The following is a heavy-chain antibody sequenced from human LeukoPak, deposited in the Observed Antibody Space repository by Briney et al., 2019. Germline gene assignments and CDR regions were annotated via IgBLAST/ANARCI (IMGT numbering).Heavy chain of an antibody. CDR2: ISGSGGST. CDR3: AKGHCSSTSCHYYYGMDV. V-gene: IGHV3-23*01. Sequence: PGGSLRLSCAASGFTFSSYAMSWVRQAPGKGLEWDSAISGSGGSTYYADSVKGRFTISRDNSKNTLYLQMSSLRAEDTAVYYCAKGHCSSTSCHYYYGMDVWGQGTTVTVSS. CDR1: GFTFSSYA. J-gene: IGHJ6*02. D-gene: IGHD2-2*01.